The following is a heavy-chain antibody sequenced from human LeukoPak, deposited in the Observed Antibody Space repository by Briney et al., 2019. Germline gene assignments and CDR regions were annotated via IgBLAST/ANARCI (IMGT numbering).Heavy chain of an antibody. CDR2: INHSGST. D-gene: IGHD3-22*01. Sequence: SETLSLTCAVYGGSFSGFYWNWIRQPPGKGLEWIGEINHSGSTNYNPSLKSRVTISVDTSKNQFSLKLSSVTAADTAVYYCARHGGYYDPFDYWGQGTLVTVSS. CDR1: GGSFSGFY. V-gene: IGHV4-34*01. J-gene: IGHJ4*02. CDR3: ARHGGYYDPFDY.